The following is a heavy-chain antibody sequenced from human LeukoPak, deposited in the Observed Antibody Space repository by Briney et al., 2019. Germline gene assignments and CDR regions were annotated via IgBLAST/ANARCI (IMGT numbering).Heavy chain of an antibody. CDR1: GFTFSSFG. V-gene: IGHV3-33*08. J-gene: IGHJ4*02. CDR3: ARGPKSYGIVNYFDY. CDR2: IWYDGSNT. Sequence: PGGSLRLSCAASGFTFSSFGMNWVRQAPGKGREWVASIWYDGSNTYYADSLKGRFTISRDNSKNTLSPQMNSLRAEDTAVYYCARGPKSYGIVNYFDYWGQGTLVTVSS. D-gene: IGHD1-26*01.